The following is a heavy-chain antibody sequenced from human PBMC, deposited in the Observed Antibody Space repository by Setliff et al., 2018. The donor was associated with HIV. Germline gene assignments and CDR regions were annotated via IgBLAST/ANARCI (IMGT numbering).Heavy chain of an antibody. D-gene: IGHD5-12*01. J-gene: IGHJ3*02. Sequence: GGSLRLSCAASGFTFSSYAMHWVRQAPGKGLEWVAVISQDASKDYYADSVKGRFTISKDNSKNTVFLQMNNLRVEDTALYYCATEFGYSGYVGAFDIWGQGTMVTVSS. V-gene: IGHV3-30*04. CDR1: GFTFSSYA. CDR3: ATEFGYSGYVGAFDI. CDR2: ISQDASKD.